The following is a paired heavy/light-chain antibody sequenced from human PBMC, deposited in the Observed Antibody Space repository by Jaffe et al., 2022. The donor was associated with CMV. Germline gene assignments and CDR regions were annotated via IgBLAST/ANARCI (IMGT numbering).Light chain of an antibody. CDR1: QTIGSY. V-gene: IGKV1-39*01. J-gene: IGKJ5*01. CDR3: QQSKIPPLT. CDR2: AAY. Sequence: DIQMTQSPSSLSASIGDRVTITCRASQTIGSYLIWYQQKPGKAPKLLIYAAYILQSGVPSRFSGSGSGTDFTLTINSLQPEDFATYYCQQSKIPPLTFGQGTRLEI.
Heavy chain of an antibody. J-gene: IGHJ6*03. V-gene: IGHV4-59*01. Sequence: QVQLQESGPGLVKPSETLSLTCTVSGDSISRYFWSWIRQTPGKGLEWIGYVYYSGSTNYNPSLKSRVTISGDTSKNQFSLKLTSMTAADTGVYYCARTMGPPAGDYYYYMDVWGTGTTVTVSS. CDR2: VYYSGST. CDR1: GDSISRYF. CDR3: ARTMGPPAGDYYYYMDV.